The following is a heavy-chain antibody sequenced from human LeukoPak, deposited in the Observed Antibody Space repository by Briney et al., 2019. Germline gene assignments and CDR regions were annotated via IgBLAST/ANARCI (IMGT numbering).Heavy chain of an antibody. CDR2: LNPNTGGT. J-gene: IGHJ4*02. CDR1: GYAFTAFY. Sequence: ASVKVSCKASGYAFTAFYIHWVRQALGQGLEWMGRLNPNTGGTIHAQKFQGRVTISRDTSISTAYMELSSLRSDDTAVYYCARVPDIYCPSTSCVDYWGQGTLVTVSS. D-gene: IGHD2-2*01. CDR3: ARVPDIYCPSTSCVDY. V-gene: IGHV1-2*06.